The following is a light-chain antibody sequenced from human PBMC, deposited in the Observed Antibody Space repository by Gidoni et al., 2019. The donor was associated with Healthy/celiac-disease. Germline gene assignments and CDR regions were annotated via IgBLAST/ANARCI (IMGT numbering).Light chain of an antibody. J-gene: IGKJ5*01. CDR2: DAS. CDR3: RQYDNLPIT. Sequence: DITMTQSPSSLSASVGDRVTITCQASQDISNYLNWYQQKPGKAPKLVIYDASNLETGVPSRFSGSGSGTDFTFTISSLQPEDIATYYCRQYDNLPITFGQGTRLEIK. V-gene: IGKV1-33*01. CDR1: QDISNY.